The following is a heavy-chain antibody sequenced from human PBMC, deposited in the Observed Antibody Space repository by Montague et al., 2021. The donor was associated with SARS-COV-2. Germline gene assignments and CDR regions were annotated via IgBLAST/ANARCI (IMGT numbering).Heavy chain of an antibody. V-gene: IGHV4-61*02. CDR2: IPISGST. J-gene: IGHJ4*02. CDR3: ARDIAVAGLFDY. D-gene: IGHD6-19*01. CDR1: GGSIGSGSYY. Sequence: TLSLTCTVSGGSIGSGSYYWSWIRQPAGKGLEWIGRIPISGSTNYNPSLKSRVTISVDTSKNQFSLKLSSVTAADTAVYYCARDIAVAGLFDYWGQGTLVTVSS.